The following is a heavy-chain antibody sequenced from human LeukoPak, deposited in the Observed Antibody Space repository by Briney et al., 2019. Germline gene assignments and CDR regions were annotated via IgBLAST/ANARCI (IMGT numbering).Heavy chain of an antibody. D-gene: IGHD2-21*01. J-gene: IGHJ4*02. V-gene: IGHV1-46*01. CDR3: AREGEVIVTDNLFY. CDR2: INPSGGST. CDR1: GYTFTGYN. Sequence: GASVKVSCKASGYTFTGYNMHWVRQAPGQGLEWMGIINPSGGSTTYAQMFQGRVTMTRDTSTRTVYMELSSLRSEDTAAYYCAREGEVIVTDNLFYWGQGTLVTVSS.